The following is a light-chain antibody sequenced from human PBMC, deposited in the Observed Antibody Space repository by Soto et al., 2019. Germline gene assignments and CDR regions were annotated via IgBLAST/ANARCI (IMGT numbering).Light chain of an antibody. J-gene: IGKJ2*01. Sequence: EIVLTQSPGTLSLSPGERATLSCRASQSVSSNYLAWFQQKPGQAPRLFIYAASSRATGIPDRFSGSGSGTDFTLTISRLQPEDFAVYYCQQYGNSPPYTFGQGTKLEIK. CDR1: QSVSSNY. CDR2: AAS. V-gene: IGKV3-20*01. CDR3: QQYGNSPPYT.